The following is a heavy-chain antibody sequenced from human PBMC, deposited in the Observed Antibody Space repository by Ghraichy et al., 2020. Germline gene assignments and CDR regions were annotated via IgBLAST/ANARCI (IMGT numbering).Heavy chain of an antibody. V-gene: IGHV4-39*01. CDR3: ARRGRGYSLYYYGLDV. D-gene: IGHD5-12*01. J-gene: IGHJ6*02. CDR1: GGSITSSGYY. CDR2: IYDSGIK. Sequence: SETLSLTCSVSGGSITSSGYYGDWIRQPPGKGLEWIASIYDSGIKYYNPSLRSRATISVDTSKNQFSLRLTSVTAADTALYYCARRGRGYSLYYYGLDVWGPGTSVIVAS.